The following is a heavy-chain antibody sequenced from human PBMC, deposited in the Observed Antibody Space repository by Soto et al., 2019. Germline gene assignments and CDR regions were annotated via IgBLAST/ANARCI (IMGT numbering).Heavy chain of an antibody. D-gene: IGHD1-20*01. Sequence: EVQLVESGGALVKPGGSLRLSCAASGFTFSNAWMSWVRQAPGQGLEWVGRIKSKTDGGTTDYAAAVEGRFTISREDSKSTVYLQMDSLKTEDTAVYYCATKRTGITTIGPGYWGQGTLVTVSS. CDR3: ATKRTGITTIGPGY. CDR2: IKSKTDGGTT. J-gene: IGHJ4*02. V-gene: IGHV3-15*02. CDR1: GFTFSNAW.